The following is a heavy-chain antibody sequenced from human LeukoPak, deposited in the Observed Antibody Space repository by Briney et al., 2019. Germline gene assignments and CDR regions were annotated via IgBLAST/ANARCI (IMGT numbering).Heavy chain of an antibody. Sequence: GGSLRLSCTFTFNNYAMNWVRQAPGKGLEWVSAVSAGGATYYADSVKGLFTISRDNSKNTMFLQMNSLRVEDTAVYYCTKGSWFAPWGQGTLVTVSS. J-gene: IGHJ5*02. V-gene: IGHV3-23*01. CDR2: VSAGGAT. CDR1: TFNNYA. CDR3: TKGSWFAP.